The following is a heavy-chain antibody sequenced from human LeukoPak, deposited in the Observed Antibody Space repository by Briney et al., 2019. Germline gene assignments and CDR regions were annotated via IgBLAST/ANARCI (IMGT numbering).Heavy chain of an antibody. CDR2: INHSGST. V-gene: IGHV4-34*01. J-gene: IGHJ4*02. Sequence: SETLSLTCAVYGGSFSGYYWSWIRQPPGKGLEWIGEINHSGSTNYNPSLKSRVTISVDTSNNQFSLKLSSVTAADTAVYYCARVVGAQQLVLDYWGQGTLVTVSS. CDR3: ARVVGAQQLVLDY. D-gene: IGHD6-13*01. CDR1: GGSFSGYY.